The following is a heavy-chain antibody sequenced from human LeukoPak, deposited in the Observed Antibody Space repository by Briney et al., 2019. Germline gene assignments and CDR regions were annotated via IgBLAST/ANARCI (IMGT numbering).Heavy chain of an antibody. CDR3: ARGCSSTSCYDY. J-gene: IGHJ4*02. Sequence: GGSLRLSCAASGFTFSSYSMNWVRQAPGKGLEWVSSISSSSSYIYYADSVKGRFTISRDNAKNSLYLQMNSLRAEDTAVYYCARGCSSTSCYDYWGQGTLITVSS. CDR2: ISSSSSYI. D-gene: IGHD2-2*01. V-gene: IGHV3-21*01. CDR1: GFTFSSYS.